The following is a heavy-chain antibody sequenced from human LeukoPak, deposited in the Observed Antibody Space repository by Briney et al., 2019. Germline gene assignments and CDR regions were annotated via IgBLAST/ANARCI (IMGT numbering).Heavy chain of an antibody. CDR1: GVTSSTYR. J-gene: IGHJ5*02. CDR2: INSDGSST. CDR3: ARAQFYP. Sequence: GPPRLSCAASGVTSSTYRMCWGRPDPRRGLVWVSRINSDGSSTSYADSVKGRFTISRDNAKNTLYLQMNSLRAEDTAVYYCARAQFYPWGQGTLVTVSS. V-gene: IGHV3-74*01. D-gene: IGHD3-3*01.